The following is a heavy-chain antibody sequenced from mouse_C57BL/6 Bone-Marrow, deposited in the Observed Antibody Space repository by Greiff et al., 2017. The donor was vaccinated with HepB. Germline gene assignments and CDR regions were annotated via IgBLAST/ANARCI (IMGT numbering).Heavy chain of an antibody. CDR1: GYTFTSYW. CDR2: IDPSDSET. J-gene: IGHJ4*01. Sequence: QVQLQQPGAELVRPGSSVKLSCKASGYTFTSYWMHWVKQRPIQGLEWIGNIDPSDSETHYNQTFKDKATLTVDKSSSTAYMQLSSLTSEDSAVYYCARSWYGYPYAMDYWGQGTSVTVSS. V-gene: IGHV1-52*01. CDR3: ARSWYGYPYAMDY. D-gene: IGHD2-2*01.